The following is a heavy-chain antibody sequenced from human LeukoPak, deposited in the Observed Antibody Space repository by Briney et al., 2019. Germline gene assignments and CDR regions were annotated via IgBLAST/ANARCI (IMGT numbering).Heavy chain of an antibody. D-gene: IGHD3-22*01. J-gene: IGHJ6*02. CDR1: GFSFSDYY. CDR3: ARSIGYYYTMDV. Sequence: AGGSLRLSCVPCGFSFSDYYMSWIRQAPGRRLEWISYISGSGSDLYYADSVKGRFTISRDNANNSLYLQMNSLRAEDTAVYYCARSIGYYYTMDVWGQGTTVTVSS. V-gene: IGHV3-11*01. CDR2: ISGSGSDL.